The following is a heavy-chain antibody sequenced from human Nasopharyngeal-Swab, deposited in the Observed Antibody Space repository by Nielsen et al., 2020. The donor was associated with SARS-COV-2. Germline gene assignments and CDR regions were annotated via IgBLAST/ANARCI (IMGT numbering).Heavy chain of an antibody. D-gene: IGHD3-22*01. V-gene: IGHV3-21*01. CDR1: GFSVTSHG. CDR3: LRGDRRDY. J-gene: IGHJ4*02. CDR2: ISSDSGAK. Sequence: GESLKISCKASGFSVTSHGMNWVRQAPGKGLEWLSSISSDSGAKYHADSVKGRFTISRDNAKNSLYLEMNSLRAEDTAVYYCLRGDRRDYWGPGTLVSVSS.